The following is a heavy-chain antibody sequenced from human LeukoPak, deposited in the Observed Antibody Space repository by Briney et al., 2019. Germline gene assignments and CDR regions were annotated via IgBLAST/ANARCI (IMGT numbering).Heavy chain of an antibody. CDR1: GFTFNNCG. J-gene: IGHJ4*02. D-gene: IGHD3-3*02. CDR3: ARAHSEAGIFDY. CDR2: IKRDGSHK. V-gene: IGHV3-7*01. Sequence: GGSLRLSCVASGFTFNNCGKCWGRQPPGKGLEWVTNIKRDGSHKYYVDSVRGRFTISIDNANNSLYLQMNNLLVEDTGVYYCARAHSEAGIFDYLGKGTLVTVSS.